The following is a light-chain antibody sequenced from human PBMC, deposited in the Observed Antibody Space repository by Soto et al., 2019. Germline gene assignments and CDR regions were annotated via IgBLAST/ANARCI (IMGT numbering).Light chain of an antibody. CDR3: QQYCCSLLS. J-gene: IGKJ4*01. CDR1: QSVSNNL. CDR2: GSS. Sequence: EIVLTQSPGTLSLSPGEGATLSCRASQSVSNNLVAWYQQRPGKAPRLLIYGSSSRASGIPDRFSGSGSGTDFTLTISRLEPEDFAVYYCQQYCCSLLSFGGGTKVEIK. V-gene: IGKV3-20*01.